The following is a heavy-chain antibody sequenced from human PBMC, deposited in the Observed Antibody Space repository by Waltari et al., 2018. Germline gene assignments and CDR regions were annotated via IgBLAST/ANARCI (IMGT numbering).Heavy chain of an antibody. CDR3: ARLDYIFTIFGSDAFDI. Sequence: QLQLQESGAGLVLPPATLSLTCTVSGASHRSSIYSWGGLRQAHGKGLAWIGSVYYSGSTYYNPSLKRRVTISVDTSKNQFSLKLSSVTAADTAVYYCARLDYIFTIFGSDAFDIWGQGTMVTVSS. CDR1: GASHRSSIYS. D-gene: IGHD3-3*01. V-gene: IGHV4-39*01. CDR2: VYYSGST. J-gene: IGHJ3*02.